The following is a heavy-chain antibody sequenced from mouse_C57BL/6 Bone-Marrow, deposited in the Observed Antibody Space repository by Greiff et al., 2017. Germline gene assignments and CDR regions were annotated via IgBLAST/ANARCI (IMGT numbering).Heavy chain of an antibody. CDR1: GYTFTSYG. J-gene: IGHJ3*01. CDR3: ARVTQATGCAY. CDR2: IYPRSGNP. D-gene: IGHD3-2*02. Sequence: QVQLQQSGAELARPGASVKLSCKASGYTFTSYGISWVKQRTGQGLEWIGEIYPRSGNPYYNEKFKGKATLTADKSSSTAYMELRSLTADDAAVYICARVTQATGCAYWGQGTLVTVSA. V-gene: IGHV1-81*01.